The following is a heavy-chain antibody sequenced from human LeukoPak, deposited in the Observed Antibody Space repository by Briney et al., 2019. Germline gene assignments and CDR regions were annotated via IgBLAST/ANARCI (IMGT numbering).Heavy chain of an antibody. J-gene: IGHJ4*02. CDR1: GYTFTNYG. Sequence: ASVKVSCKASGYTFTNYGISWVRQAPGQGLEWMSWISANIVDIRYAQNFQGRVTMTTDTSTTTAYMELRSLRSDDTAVYYCARVPPSAHQLFCSDYWGQGTQATLSS. V-gene: IGHV1-18*04. CDR3: ARVPPSAHQLFCSDY. D-gene: IGHD2-2*01. CDR2: ISANIVDI.